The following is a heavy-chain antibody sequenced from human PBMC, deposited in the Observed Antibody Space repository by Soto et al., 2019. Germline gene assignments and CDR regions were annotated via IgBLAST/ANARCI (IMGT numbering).Heavy chain of an antibody. CDR3: VQTTGWPGFDF. Sequence: EVQLVESGGGLIQPGGSLRLSCAASGFSVSSKSMTWVRQAPGKGLEWVSVIYGGGTTYYADSVKGRFTISRDNSKNTLYLQMNSLRAEDMAVYYCVQTTGWPGFDFWGQGTRVTVSS. J-gene: IGHJ4*02. D-gene: IGHD6-19*01. CDR2: IYGGGTT. CDR1: GFSVSSKS. V-gene: IGHV3-53*01.